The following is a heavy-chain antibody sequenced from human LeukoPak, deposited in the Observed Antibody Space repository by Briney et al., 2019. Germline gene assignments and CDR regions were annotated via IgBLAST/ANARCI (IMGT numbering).Heavy chain of an antibody. J-gene: IGHJ4*02. D-gene: IGHD3-10*01. CDR2: IIPIFGTA. CDR3: ARGPPRGSGSYPFDY. V-gene: IGHV1-69*01. Sequence: SVKVSCKASGGTFSSYAISWVRQAPGQGLEWMGGIIPIFGTANYAQKFQGRVTITADESTSTAYMELSSLRSEDTAVYYCARGPPRGSGSYPFDYWGQGTLVTVSS. CDR1: GGTFSSYA.